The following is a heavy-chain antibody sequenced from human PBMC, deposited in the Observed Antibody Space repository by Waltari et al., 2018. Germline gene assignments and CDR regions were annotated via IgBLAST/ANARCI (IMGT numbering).Heavy chain of an antibody. J-gene: IGHJ4*02. CDR3: ARDLGLAVAGDY. CDR1: GFTFSTYA. CDR2: ISYEGSNK. V-gene: IGHV3-30*01. Sequence: QVQLVESGGGVVQPGRSLRLSCAASGFTFSTYAMHWVRQAPGQGQGKGLEWVGLISYEGSNKYYAESVKGRFTISRDNSKNTLYLQMNSLRAEDTAVDYCARDLGLAVAGDYWGQGTLVTVSS. D-gene: IGHD6-19*01.